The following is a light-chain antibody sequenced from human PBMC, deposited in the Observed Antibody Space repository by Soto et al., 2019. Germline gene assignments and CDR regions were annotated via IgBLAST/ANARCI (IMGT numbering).Light chain of an antibody. Sequence: DIQMTQSPSTLSGSVGDRVTITCRASHHIDAWLAWYQQKPGKAPKVLIYKASILESGVPSRFSGSGSGTEFTLTISSLQPDDSATYYCQQHSNYPLTFGGGTKVDIK. J-gene: IGKJ4*01. CDR2: KAS. V-gene: IGKV1-5*03. CDR3: QQHSNYPLT. CDR1: HHIDAW.